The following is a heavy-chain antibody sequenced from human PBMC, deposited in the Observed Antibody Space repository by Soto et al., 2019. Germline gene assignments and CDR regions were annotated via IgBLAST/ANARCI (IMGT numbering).Heavy chain of an antibody. CDR3: AKEGGLSGSYYISSSYYFDY. D-gene: IGHD1-26*01. Sequence: QVQLVESGGGVVQPGRSLSLSCVASGFTFSSYGRHWVGQAPGKGLEWVAIISYDGSNTYYADSVKGRFTISRDNSKNTLYLQMNSLRAEDTSVYYCAKEGGLSGSYYISSSYYFDYWGQGTLVTVSS. CDR2: ISYDGSNT. CDR1: GFTFSSYG. J-gene: IGHJ4*02. V-gene: IGHV3-30*18.